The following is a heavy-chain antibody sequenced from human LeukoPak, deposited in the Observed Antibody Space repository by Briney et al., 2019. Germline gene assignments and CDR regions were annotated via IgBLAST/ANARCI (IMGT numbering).Heavy chain of an antibody. CDR1: GFTFSHHG. Sequence: GGSLRLSCAATGFTFSHHGMHWVRQAPGKGLEWVAAISFDGSDHYYADSVKGRFTMSRDNSKNTVCLQMNSLRAEDTAVYYCAKDYGDTAGAGLDSWGQGSLVTVSS. J-gene: IGHJ4*02. CDR3: AKDYGDTAGAGLDS. D-gene: IGHD5-18*01. V-gene: IGHV3-30*18. CDR2: ISFDGSDH.